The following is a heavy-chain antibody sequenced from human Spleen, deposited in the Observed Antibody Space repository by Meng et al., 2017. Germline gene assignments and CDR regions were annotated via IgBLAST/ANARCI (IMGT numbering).Heavy chain of an antibody. CDR2: INHREKT. V-gene: IGHV4-34*01. Sequence: VQVQPWGAGALTAPVTLLRPCAVSGVYHCGDYWSRLRQTPGKGLEWSGEINHREKTTYNPSLKSRVTRSIDTSEKQFSLKLSSVPAADTAVYYCARGVVGDYWYFDLWGRGTLVTVSS. CDR3: ARGVVGDYWYFDL. J-gene: IGHJ2*01. D-gene: IGHD3-10*01. CDR1: GVYHCGDY.